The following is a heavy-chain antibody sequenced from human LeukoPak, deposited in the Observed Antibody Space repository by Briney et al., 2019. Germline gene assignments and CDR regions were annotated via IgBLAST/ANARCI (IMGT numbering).Heavy chain of an antibody. CDR1: GFTFSNYN. CDR2: ITSRSSSI. Sequence: PGGSLRLSCAASGFTFSNYNMNWVRQAPGKGLEWVSYITSRSSSIYYADSVKGRFTISRDNAQNSLYLQMNSLRVEDTAVYYCARDSRFGKLLIPYFDYWGQGTLVTVSS. V-gene: IGHV3-48*01. J-gene: IGHJ4*02. D-gene: IGHD3-10*01. CDR3: ARDSRFGKLLIPYFDY.